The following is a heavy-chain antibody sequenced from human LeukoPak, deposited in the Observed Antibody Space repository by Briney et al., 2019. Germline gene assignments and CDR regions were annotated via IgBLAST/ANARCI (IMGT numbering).Heavy chain of an antibody. J-gene: IGHJ4*02. CDR2: ITYDGYYK. D-gene: IGHD3-10*01. CDR3: ARDLSPVVRASPMGY. V-gene: IGHV3-30*03. Sequence: GTSLRLSCAASGFTFTSYGMHWVRQAPGKGLEWVALITYDGYYKYYSDSVKGRFIISSDTSKNTLYLQMNSLRAEDTAVHYCARDLSPVVRASPMGYWGQGTLVTVSS. CDR1: GFTFTSYG.